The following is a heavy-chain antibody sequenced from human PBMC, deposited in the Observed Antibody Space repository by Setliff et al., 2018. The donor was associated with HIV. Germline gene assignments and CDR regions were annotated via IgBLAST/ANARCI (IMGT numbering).Heavy chain of an antibody. CDR3: ARQPLYNDYDWRSYYFDY. CDR1: GYSISSGCY. J-gene: IGHJ4*02. Sequence: NPSEILSLTCAVSGYSISSGCYWGWIRQPPGKGLEWIGSMYHTGSTYYSPSLNSRFTISVDTSKNQFSLKLRSVTAADTAVYYCARQPLYNDYDWRSYYFDYWGQGSLVTVSS. CDR2: MYHTGST. D-gene: IGHD5-12*01. V-gene: IGHV4-38-2*01.